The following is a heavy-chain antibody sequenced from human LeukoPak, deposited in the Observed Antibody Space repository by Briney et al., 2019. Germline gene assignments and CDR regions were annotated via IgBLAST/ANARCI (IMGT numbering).Heavy chain of an antibody. CDR2: ISNNGGST. D-gene: IGHD3-3*01. Sequence: PGGSLRLSCAVSGFTFSSYFMSWVRQAPGKGLEWVSGISNNGGSTYYADSVKGRFTISRDNSKNTLYLQINSLSAEDTAVYYRAKIRPSSVNYWGQGTLVTVSS. CDR3: AKIRPSSVNY. J-gene: IGHJ4*02. CDR1: GFTFSSYF. V-gene: IGHV3-23*01.